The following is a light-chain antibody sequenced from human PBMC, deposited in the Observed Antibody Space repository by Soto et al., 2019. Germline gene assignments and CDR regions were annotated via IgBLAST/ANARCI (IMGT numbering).Light chain of an antibody. V-gene: IGLV2-14*03. CDR2: DVT. J-gene: IGLJ1*01. CDR3: NSNTSSTPYV. Sequence: QSVLTQPASVSGSPGQSITISCTGTSSDVGGFNYVSWYQQHPGKAPKLMIYDVTNRPSGVSYRFSGSKSGNTASLTISGLQAEDEADYYCNSNTSSTPYVFGPGTKVTVL. CDR1: SSDVGGFNY.